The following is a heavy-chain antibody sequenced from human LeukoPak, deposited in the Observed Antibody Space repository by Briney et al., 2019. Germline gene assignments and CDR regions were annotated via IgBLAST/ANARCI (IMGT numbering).Heavy chain of an antibody. CDR3: ARAVRADPYYYYMDV. J-gene: IGHJ6*03. Sequence: SETLSLTCTVSRGSISSGNYYWSWIRQPAGKGLEWIGRFHTRGSTNYNPSLKSRVTISVHTSKHQFSLKLSSVTAADTAVYYCARAVRADPYYYYMDVWGKGTTVTVSS. CDR1: RGSISSGNYY. CDR2: FHTRGST. D-gene: IGHD1-1*01. V-gene: IGHV4-61*02.